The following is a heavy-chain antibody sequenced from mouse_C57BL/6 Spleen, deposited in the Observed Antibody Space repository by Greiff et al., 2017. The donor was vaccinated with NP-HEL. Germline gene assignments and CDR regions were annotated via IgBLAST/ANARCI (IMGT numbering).Heavy chain of an antibody. D-gene: IGHD4-1*01. CDR1: GYTFTDYN. Sequence: VQLKESGPELVKPGASVKMSCKASGYTFTDYNMHWVKQSHGKSLEWIGYINPNNGGTSYNQKFKGKATLTVNKSSSTAYMELRSLTSEDSAVYYCARSLTGALDYWGQGTTLTVSS. V-gene: IGHV1-22*01. CDR3: ARSLTGALDY. J-gene: IGHJ2*01. CDR2: INPNNGGT.